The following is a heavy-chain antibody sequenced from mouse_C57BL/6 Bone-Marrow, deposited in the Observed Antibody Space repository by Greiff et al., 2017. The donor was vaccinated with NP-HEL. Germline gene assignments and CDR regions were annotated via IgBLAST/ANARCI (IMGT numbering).Heavy chain of an antibody. Sequence: EVKLVESGGGLVQPGGSLKLSCAASGFTFSDYYMYWVRQTPVKRLEWVAYISNGGGSTYYPDTVKGRFTISRDNAKNTLYLQMSRLKSEDTAMYYCARMVTTSYYAMDYWGQGTSVTVSS. CDR1: GFTFSDYY. CDR3: ARMVTTSYYAMDY. V-gene: IGHV5-12*01. D-gene: IGHD2-1*01. CDR2: ISNGGGST. J-gene: IGHJ4*01.